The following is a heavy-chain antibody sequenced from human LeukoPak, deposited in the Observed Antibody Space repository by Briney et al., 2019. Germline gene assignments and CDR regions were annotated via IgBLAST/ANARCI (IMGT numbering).Heavy chain of an antibody. Sequence: GGSLRLSCAASGFTFSSYSMNWVRQAPGKGLEWVSAISGSGGSTYYADSVKGRFTISRDNSKNTLYLQMNSLRAEDTAVYYCAKAGRRSRTFDYWGQGTLVTVSS. J-gene: IGHJ4*02. CDR1: GFTFSSYS. V-gene: IGHV3-23*01. D-gene: IGHD1-1*01. CDR2: ISGSGGST. CDR3: AKAGRRSRTFDY.